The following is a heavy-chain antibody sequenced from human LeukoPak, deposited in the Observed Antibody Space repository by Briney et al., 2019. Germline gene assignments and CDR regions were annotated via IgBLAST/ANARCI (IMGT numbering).Heavy chain of an antibody. J-gene: IGHJ5*02. D-gene: IGHD1-26*01. Sequence: GASVKVSCKASGYTFTSNGISWVRQAPGQGLEWLGWISVYNGNTNYPEKFQGRVSMTTDTSTTTAYMELRSLRSDDTATYYCARTPLATRDLYTWFDTWGQGTLVTVSS. V-gene: IGHV1-18*01. CDR1: GYTFTSNG. CDR3: ARTPLATRDLYTWFDT. CDR2: ISVYNGNT.